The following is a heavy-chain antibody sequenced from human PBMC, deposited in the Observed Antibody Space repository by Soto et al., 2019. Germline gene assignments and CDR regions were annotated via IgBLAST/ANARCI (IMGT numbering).Heavy chain of an antibody. J-gene: IGHJ6*02. D-gene: IGHD5-18*01. Sequence: ASVKVSCKASGGTFSSYAISWVRQAPGQGLEWMGGIIPIFGTANYAQKFQGRVTITADESTSTAYMELSSLRSEDTAVYYCARGYGFSYYYYGMDVWGHGTTVTVSS. CDR2: IIPIFGTA. V-gene: IGHV1-69*13. CDR1: GGTFSSYA. CDR3: ARGYGFSYYYYGMDV.